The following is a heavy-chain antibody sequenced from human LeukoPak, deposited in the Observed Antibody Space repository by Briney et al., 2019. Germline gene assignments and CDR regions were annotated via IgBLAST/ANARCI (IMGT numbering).Heavy chain of an antibody. D-gene: IGHD1-26*01. J-gene: IGHJ4*02. CDR1: GFTFSSYS. CDR3: ARDRMGATRGIGDY. V-gene: IGHV3-21*01. CDR2: ISSSSSYI. Sequence: GGSLRLSCAASGFTFSSYSMNWVCQAPGKGLEWVSSISSSSSYIYYADSVKGRFTISRDNAKNSLYLQMNSLRAEDTAVYYCARDRMGATRGIGDYWGQGTLVTVSS.